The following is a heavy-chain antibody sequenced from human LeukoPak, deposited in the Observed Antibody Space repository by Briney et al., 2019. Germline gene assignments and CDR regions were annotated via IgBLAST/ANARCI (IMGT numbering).Heavy chain of an antibody. J-gene: IGHJ5*02. CDR3: THISSVPDRFTS. CDR2: IKSQGGGGTR. V-gene: IGHV3-15*01. Sequence: GGSLRLSCEVYGLIFRDAWVSWVRQAPGKGLEWVGRIKSQGGGGTRDYGAPVKGRFSISRDDSRSTIYLQMKSLKTEDTGIYYCTHISSVPDRFTSWGQGTLVTVSS. CDR1: GLIFRDAW. D-gene: IGHD2-21*01.